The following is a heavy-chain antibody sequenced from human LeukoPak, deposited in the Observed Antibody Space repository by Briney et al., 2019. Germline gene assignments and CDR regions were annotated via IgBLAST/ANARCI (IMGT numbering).Heavy chain of an antibody. CDR2: INPNSGGT. CDR3: ARYTRNSGGWELLYY. D-gene: IGHD1-26*01. CDR1: GYTFTGYY. J-gene: IGHJ4*02. V-gene: IGHV1-2*02. Sequence: ASVKVSCKASGYTFTGYYMHWVRQAPGQGLEWMGWINPNSGGTNYAQKFQGRVTMTRDTSISTAYMELSRLRSDDTAVYYCARYTRNSGGWELLYYWGQGTLVTVSS.